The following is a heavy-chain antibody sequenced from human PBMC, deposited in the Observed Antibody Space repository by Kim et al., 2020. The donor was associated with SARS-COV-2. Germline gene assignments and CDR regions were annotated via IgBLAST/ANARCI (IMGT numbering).Heavy chain of an antibody. CDR1: GGSLISSDYS. CDR3: AGRGSDGGGCHVAY. D-gene: IGHD2-15*01. CDR2: IDYSGST. J-gene: IGHJ4*01. V-gene: IGHV4-39*01. Sequence: SETLSLTCTVSGGSLISSDYSWGWIRQPPGKGLEWIGTIDYSGSTYENPSLKSRVTISVDTSKKQFFLKVNSVTAAYTAVYFCAGRGSDGGGCHVAYW.